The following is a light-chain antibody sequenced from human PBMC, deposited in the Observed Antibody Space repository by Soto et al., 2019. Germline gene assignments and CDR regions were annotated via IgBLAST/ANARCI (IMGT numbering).Light chain of an antibody. Sequence: LTEPASWSGSPGQSIPISCTGTISDVGGYNYVSWYQQHPGKAPKLMIYEVSNRPSGVSNRFSGSKSGNTASLTISGLQAEDEADYYCSSYTSSSTLVYGTGTKVNVL. CDR2: EVS. CDR3: SSYTSSSTLV. CDR1: ISDVGGYNY. V-gene: IGLV2-14*01. J-gene: IGLJ1*01.